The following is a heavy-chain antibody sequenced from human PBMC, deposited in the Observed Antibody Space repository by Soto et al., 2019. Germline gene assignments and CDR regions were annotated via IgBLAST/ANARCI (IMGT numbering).Heavy chain of an antibody. CDR3: AKTALTVDGGCDS. CDR1: GFTFSGYG. Sequence: QVQLVESGGGVVQPGRSLRLSCVASGFTFSGYGMHWVRQAPGKGLEWVAVISYDGTNKYYEDSVTGRFTISRDNSKNTLFLQMNSLRVEDTAVYYCAKTALTVDGGCDSWGQGTLVTVSS. CDR2: ISYDGTNK. D-gene: IGHD7-27*01. J-gene: IGHJ4*02. V-gene: IGHV3-30*18.